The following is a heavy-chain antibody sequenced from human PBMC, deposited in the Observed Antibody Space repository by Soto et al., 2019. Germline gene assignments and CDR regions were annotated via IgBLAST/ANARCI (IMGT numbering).Heavy chain of an antibody. Sequence: SVKVSCKASGGTFSSYTISWVRQAPGQGLEWMGRIIPILGIANYAQKFQGRVTITADKSTSTAYMELSSLRSEDTAVYYCASPIRSSGYYYYFDYWGQGTLVTVSS. CDR3: ASPIRSSGYYYYFDY. V-gene: IGHV1-69*02. CDR1: GGTFSSYT. D-gene: IGHD3-22*01. J-gene: IGHJ4*02. CDR2: IIPILGIA.